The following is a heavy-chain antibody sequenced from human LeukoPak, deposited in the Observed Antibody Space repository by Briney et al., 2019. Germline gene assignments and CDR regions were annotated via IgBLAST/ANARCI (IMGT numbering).Heavy chain of an antibody. Sequence: SVKVSCKASGGTFSSYAISWVRQAPGQGLEWMGGIIPIFGTANYAQKFQGRVTITADESTSTAYMELSSLRSEDTAVYYCAREGYSGYDYGIYWGQGTLVTVSS. V-gene: IGHV1-69*13. D-gene: IGHD5-12*01. CDR3: AREGYSGYDYGIY. CDR1: GGTFSSYA. CDR2: IIPIFGTA. J-gene: IGHJ4*02.